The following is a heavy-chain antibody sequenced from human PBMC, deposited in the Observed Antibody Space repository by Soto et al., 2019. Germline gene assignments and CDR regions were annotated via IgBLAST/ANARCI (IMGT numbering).Heavy chain of an antibody. V-gene: IGHV4-59*01. CDR2: IYYSGST. Sequence: SETLSLTCTVSGGSISSYYWSWIRQPPGKGPGWIGYIYYSGSTNYNPSLKSRVTISVDTSKNQFSLKLSSVTAADTAVYYCARRWGPTFDYWGQGTLVTVSS. CDR3: ARRWGPTFDY. J-gene: IGHJ4*02. D-gene: IGHD1-26*01. CDR1: GGSISSYY.